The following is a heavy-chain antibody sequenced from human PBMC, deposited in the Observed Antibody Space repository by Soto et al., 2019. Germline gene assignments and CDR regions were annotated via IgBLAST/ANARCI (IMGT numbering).Heavy chain of an antibody. V-gene: IGHV3-66*01. Sequence: TGGSQRLSCAASGFTVRTKDRSWVRQAPGKGLEWVSVIYSGGSTFYADSVRGRFTISRDNSKNTVNLQMNSLRAEDTAVYYCARDPWAADYWGQGTLVTVSS. CDR3: ARDPWAADY. D-gene: IGHD3-16*01. CDR1: GFTVRTKD. J-gene: IGHJ4*02. CDR2: IYSGGST.